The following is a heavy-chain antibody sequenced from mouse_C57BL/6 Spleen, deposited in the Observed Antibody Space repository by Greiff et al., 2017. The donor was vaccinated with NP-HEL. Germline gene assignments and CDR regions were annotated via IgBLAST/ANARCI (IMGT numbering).Heavy chain of an antibody. V-gene: IGHV5-9-1*02. CDR2: ISSGGDYI. D-gene: IGHD2-1*01. J-gene: IGHJ3*01. CDR1: GFTFSSYA. CDR3: TRTTMVTTGFAY. Sequence: EVKLVESGEGLVKPGGSLKLSCAASGFTFSSYAMSWVRQTPEKRLEWVAYISSGGDYIYYADTVKGRFTISRDNARNTLYLQMSSLKSEDTAMYYCTRTTMVTTGFAYWGQGTLVTVSA.